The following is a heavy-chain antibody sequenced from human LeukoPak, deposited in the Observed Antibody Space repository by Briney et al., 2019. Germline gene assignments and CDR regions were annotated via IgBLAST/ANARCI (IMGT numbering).Heavy chain of an antibody. J-gene: IGHJ4*02. CDR1: GYSISSGYY. CDR3: ARDRDTMVRGVIRYIDY. CDR2: IYYSGST. V-gene: IGHV4-38-2*02. Sequence: SETLSLTCTVSGYSISSGYYWGWIRQPPGKGLEWIGSIYYSGSTYYNPSLKSRVTISVDTSKNQFSLKLSSVTAADTAVYYCARDRDTMVRGVIRYIDYWGQGTLVTVSS. D-gene: IGHD3-10*01.